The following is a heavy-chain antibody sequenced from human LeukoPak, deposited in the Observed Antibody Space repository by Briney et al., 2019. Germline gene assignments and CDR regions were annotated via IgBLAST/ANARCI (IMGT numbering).Heavy chain of an antibody. V-gene: IGHV3-23*01. CDR2: ISGSGGST. D-gene: IGHD2-15*01. CDR1: GFTFSSYA. J-gene: IGHJ6*02. CDR3: AKDTASLAAIYYYYGMDV. Sequence: PGGSLRLSCAASGFTFSSYAMSWVRQAPGKGLEWVSAISGSGGSTYYADSVKGRFTISRDNSKNTLYLQMNSLRAEDTAVYYCAKDTASLAAIYYYYGMDVWGQGTTVTVSS.